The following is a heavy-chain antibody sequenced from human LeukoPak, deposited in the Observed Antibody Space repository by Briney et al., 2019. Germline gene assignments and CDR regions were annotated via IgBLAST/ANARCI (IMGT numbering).Heavy chain of an antibody. CDR1: GGSISSSSYY. CDR2: IYSSGHT. D-gene: IGHD6-13*01. J-gene: IGHJ4*02. V-gene: IGHV4-39*01. Sequence: PSETLSLTCTVSGGSISSSSYYWGWIRQPPGKGLECIGSIYSSGHTYYNPSLRSRVTVSIDTSKNQFSLKLNSVTAADTAVYYCAGLPGKAAGQFDYWGQGTLVTVSS. CDR3: AGLPGKAAGQFDY.